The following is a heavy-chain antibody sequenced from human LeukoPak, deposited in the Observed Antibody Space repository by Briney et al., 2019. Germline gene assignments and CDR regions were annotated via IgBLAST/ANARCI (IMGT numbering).Heavy chain of an antibody. D-gene: IGHD2-2*01. Sequence: SETLSLTCAVYGGSFSGYYWSWIRQPPGKGLEWIGEINHSGSTNYNPSLKSRVTISVDTSKNQFSLKLGSVTAADTAVYYCARHHTPGELYPYTWFDPWGQGTLVTVSS. CDR3: ARHHTPGELYPYTWFDP. J-gene: IGHJ5*02. CDR2: INHSGST. CDR1: GGSFSGYY. V-gene: IGHV4-34*01.